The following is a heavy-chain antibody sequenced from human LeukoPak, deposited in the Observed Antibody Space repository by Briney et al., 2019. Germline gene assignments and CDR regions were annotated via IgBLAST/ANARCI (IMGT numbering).Heavy chain of an antibody. J-gene: IGHJ6*02. D-gene: IGHD3-10*01. CDR2: ISYDGSNK. V-gene: IGHV3-30-3*01. CDR3: ARDITMVRGVIKHGMDV. CDR1: GFTFSSYA. Sequence: PGGSLRLSCAASGFTFSSYAMHWVRQAPGKGLEWVAVISYDGSNKYYADSVKGRFTISRDNSKNTLYLQMNSLRAEDTAVYYCARDITMVRGVIKHGMDVWGQGTTVTVSS.